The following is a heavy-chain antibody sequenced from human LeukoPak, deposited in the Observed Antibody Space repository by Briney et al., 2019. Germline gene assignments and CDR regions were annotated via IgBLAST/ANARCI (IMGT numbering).Heavy chain of an antibody. CDR2: ISYDGSNK. Sequence: GGSLRLSCAASGFTFTNYAIHWVRQAPGKGLEWVAIISYDGSNKYYADSVKGRFTISRDNSKNTLYLQMNSLRAEDTAVYYCARVKGSGYYVFDAFDIWGQGTRVTVSS. V-gene: IGHV3-30*04. CDR1: GFTFTNYA. J-gene: IGHJ3*02. D-gene: IGHD3-22*01. CDR3: ARVKGSGYYVFDAFDI.